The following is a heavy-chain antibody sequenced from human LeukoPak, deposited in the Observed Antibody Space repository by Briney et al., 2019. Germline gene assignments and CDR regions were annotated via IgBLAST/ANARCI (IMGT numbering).Heavy chain of an antibody. D-gene: IGHD6-19*01. Sequence: SETLSLTCAVYGGSFSGYYWSWIRQPPGKGLEWIGEINHSGSTNDTPTRKSRVTISGDTSKNQFSLKLISVTAADTAVYYCARRSEADIAVAGISSPDYWGQGTLVTFSS. CDR2: INHSGST. J-gene: IGHJ4*02. CDR1: GGSFSGYY. V-gene: IGHV4-34*01. CDR3: ARRSEADIAVAGISSPDY.